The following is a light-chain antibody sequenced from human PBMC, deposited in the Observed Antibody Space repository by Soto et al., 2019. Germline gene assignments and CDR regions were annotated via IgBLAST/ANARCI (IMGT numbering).Light chain of an antibody. Sequence: EIVMTQSPATLSVSPGERATLSCRASQSVSSNLAWYQQKPGQAPRLLIYGASTRATGIPARFSGSGSGTEFTLTIGSLQSEDFAVYYCQQCGRSSRMFGQGTKVEIK. J-gene: IGKJ1*01. V-gene: IGKV3-15*01. CDR2: GAS. CDR3: QQCGRSSRM. CDR1: QSVSSN.